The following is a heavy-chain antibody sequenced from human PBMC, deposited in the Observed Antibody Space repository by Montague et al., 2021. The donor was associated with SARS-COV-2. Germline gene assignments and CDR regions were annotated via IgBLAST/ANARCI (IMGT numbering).Heavy chain of an antibody. J-gene: IGHJ4*02. V-gene: IGHV4-59*05. CDR2: IYYSGST. CDR3: ARQVGTTVVVVIINLRYYFDY. CDR1: GGSISSYY. D-gene: IGHD3-22*01. Sequence: SETLSLTCTVSGGSISSYYWSWIRQPPGKGLEWIGRIYYSGSTXXXPSXXXRVTISVDTSKNQFSLKLSSLTAADTAVYYCARQVGTTVVVVIINLRYYFDYWGQGTLVTVSS.